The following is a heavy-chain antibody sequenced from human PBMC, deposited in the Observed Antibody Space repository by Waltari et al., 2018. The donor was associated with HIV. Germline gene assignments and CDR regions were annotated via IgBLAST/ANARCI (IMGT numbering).Heavy chain of an antibody. CDR2: INHSGRT. J-gene: IGHJ5*02. CDR3: ARGEEGYSGYDLSWFDT. V-gene: IGHV4-34*01. CDR1: GGSFSGYY. D-gene: IGHD5-12*01. Sequence: QVQLQQWGAGLLKPSETLSLTCAVYGGSFSGYYSILLPPLPGKGLEWMGEINHSGRTNYNPSLKSRVTISADTSKNQFSLKVNSVTAADTAVYYCARGEEGYSGYDLSWFDTWGQGTLVTVSS.